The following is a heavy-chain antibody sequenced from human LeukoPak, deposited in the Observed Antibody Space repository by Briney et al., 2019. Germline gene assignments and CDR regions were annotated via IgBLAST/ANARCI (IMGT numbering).Heavy chain of an antibody. CDR2: IKQDGSEK. Sequence: GGSLRLSCAASGFTFSNYWMIWVRQAPGKGLEWVGNIKQDGSEKRYADSVRGRFTISRDNAQTSLYLQMNSLRAEDTAVYYCARDLGYCSGGSCYDLFDYWGQGTLVTVSS. CDR1: GFTFSNYW. CDR3: ARDLGYCSGGSCYDLFDY. J-gene: IGHJ4*02. D-gene: IGHD2-15*01. V-gene: IGHV3-7*05.